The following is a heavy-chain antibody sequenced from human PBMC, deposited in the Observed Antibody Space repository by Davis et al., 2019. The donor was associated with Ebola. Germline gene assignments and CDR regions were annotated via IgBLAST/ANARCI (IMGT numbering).Heavy chain of an antibody. CDR1: GSTSSDYY. Sequence: GESLKISCAASGSTSSDYYMSWLRQAPGKGLEWVSYISDSSSYTNYADSVKGRFTISRDNAKNSLYLQMNSLRAEDTAVYYCARRGDYWGQGTLVTVSS. CDR3: ARRGDY. V-gene: IGHV3-11*06. CDR2: ISDSSSYT. J-gene: IGHJ4*02.